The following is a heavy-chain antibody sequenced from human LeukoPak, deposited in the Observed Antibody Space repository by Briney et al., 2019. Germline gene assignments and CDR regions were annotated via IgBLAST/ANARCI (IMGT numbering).Heavy chain of an antibody. D-gene: IGHD6-19*01. CDR3: ARGSSAVAGTGIDY. V-gene: IGHV4-59*01. Sequence: KPSETLSLTCTVSGGSISSYYWSWIRQPPGKGLEWIGYIYYSGSTNYNPSLKSRVTISVDTSKNQFSLKLSSVTAADTAVYYCARGSSAVAGTGIDYWGQGTLVTVSS. J-gene: IGHJ4*02. CDR2: IYYSGST. CDR1: GGSISSYY.